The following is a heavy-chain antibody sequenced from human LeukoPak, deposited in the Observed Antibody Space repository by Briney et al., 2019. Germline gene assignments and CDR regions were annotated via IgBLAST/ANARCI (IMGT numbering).Heavy chain of an antibody. Sequence: SETLSLTCTVSGGSISSGGYYWSWIRQPPGKGLEWIGYIYYGGSTNYNPSLKSRVTISVDTSKNQFSLKLSSVTAADTAVYYCARLSGYSSGHYYSDYWGQGTLVTVSS. D-gene: IGHD3-22*01. CDR1: GGSISSGGYY. CDR3: ARLSGYSSGHYYSDY. V-gene: IGHV4-61*08. J-gene: IGHJ4*02. CDR2: IYYGGST.